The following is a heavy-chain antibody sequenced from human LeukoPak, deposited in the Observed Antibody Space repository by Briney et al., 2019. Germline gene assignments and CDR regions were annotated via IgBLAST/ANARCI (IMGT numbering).Heavy chain of an antibody. Sequence: SETLSLTCAVYGGSFSGYYRSWIRQPPGKGLEWIGEINHSGSTNYNPSLKSRVTISVDTSKNQFSLKLSSVTAADTAVYYCARGLSNYFDYWGQGTLVTVSS. CDR1: GGSFSGYY. D-gene: IGHD4-11*01. CDR3: ARGLSNYFDY. J-gene: IGHJ4*02. V-gene: IGHV4-34*01. CDR2: INHSGST.